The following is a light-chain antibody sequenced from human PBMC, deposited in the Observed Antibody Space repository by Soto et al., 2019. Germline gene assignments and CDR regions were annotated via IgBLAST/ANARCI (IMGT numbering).Light chain of an antibody. J-gene: IGKJ2*01. CDR2: DAS. V-gene: IGKV1-39*01. CDR3: QQSDSTPYT. Sequence: DLPLTPSPSPLSASVGDRVTITFRASQTISTYLNWYQQKPGKAPRLLIYDASSLLSGVPSRFSGSGSGTDFTLTIASLQPEDFSTYYCQQSDSTPYTFGQGTKVDIK. CDR1: QTISTY.